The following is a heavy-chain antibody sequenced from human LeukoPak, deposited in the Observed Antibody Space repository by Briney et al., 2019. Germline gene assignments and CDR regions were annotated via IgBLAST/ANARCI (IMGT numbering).Heavy chain of an antibody. J-gene: IGHJ3*02. CDR2: IYYSGST. D-gene: IGHD5-24*01. Sequence: WETLSLTCTVSGGSISSSSYYWGRIPQPPGKGLEWIGSIYYSGSTYYNPSLKSRVTISVDTSKNQLSLKMSSVTAADTAVYYCARGGLEMATIDGGAFDIWGQGTMVTVSS. V-gene: IGHV4-39*07. CDR1: GGSISSSSYY. CDR3: ARGGLEMATIDGGAFDI.